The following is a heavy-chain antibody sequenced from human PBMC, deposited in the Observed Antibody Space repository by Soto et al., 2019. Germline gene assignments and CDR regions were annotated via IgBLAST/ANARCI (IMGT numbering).Heavy chain of an antibody. D-gene: IGHD6-19*01. V-gene: IGHV3-30*18. CDR1: GFSFSKYG. CDR2: ISYDGSEK. J-gene: IGHJ6*02. Sequence: QVLLVESGGGVVRPGRSLRLSCGASGFSFSKYGMHWVRQAPGEGLEWLSLISYDGSEKWYAESVKGRFTISRDNSKITLYLQMNSLRGDDTAVYYCAKGYEVSPPVASGWYSNYFYSVDVWGRGTTVTVSS. CDR3: AKGYEVSPPVASGWYSNYFYSVDV.